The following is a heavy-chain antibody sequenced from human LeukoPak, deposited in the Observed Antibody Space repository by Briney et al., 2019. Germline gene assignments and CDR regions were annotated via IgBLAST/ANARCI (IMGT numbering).Heavy chain of an antibody. V-gene: IGHV3-23*01. CDR2: ISGSAGST. CDR3: AKDARKIVVVTAILPDY. Sequence: GGSLRLSCAASNFTFRSYAMSWLRQAPGKGLEWVSTISGSAGSTYYADSVKGRFAISRDNSKNTLYLQMNSLRAEDTAVYYCAKDARKIVVVTAILPDYWGQGTLVTVSS. CDR1: NFTFRSYA. D-gene: IGHD2-21*02. J-gene: IGHJ4*02.